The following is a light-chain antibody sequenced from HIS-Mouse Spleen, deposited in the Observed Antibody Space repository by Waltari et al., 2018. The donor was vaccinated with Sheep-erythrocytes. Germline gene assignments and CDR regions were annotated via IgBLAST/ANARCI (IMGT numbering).Light chain of an antibody. CDR1: SSDVVGYNY. J-gene: IGLJ1*01. CDR3: CSYAGSYNHV. Sequence: QSALTQPRSVSGSPGQSVPISCTGTSSDVVGYNYFSWYQQHPGKAPKLMIYDVSKRPSGVPDRFSGSKSGNTASLTISGLQAEDEADYYCCSYAGSYNHVFGTGTKVTVL. V-gene: IGLV2-11*01. CDR2: DVS.